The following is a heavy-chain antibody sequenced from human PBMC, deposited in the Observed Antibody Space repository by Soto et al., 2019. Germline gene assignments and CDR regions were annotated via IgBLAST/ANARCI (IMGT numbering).Heavy chain of an antibody. D-gene: IGHD4-17*01. CDR1: GFTFSSYG. J-gene: IGHJ6*02. CDR2: IWYDGSNK. CDR3: ARDYPQALTVTLYPPDGMDV. Sequence: GGSLRLSCAASGFTFSSYGMHWVRQAPGKGLEWVAVIWYDGSNKYYADSVKGRFTISRDNSKNTLYLQMNSLRAEDTAVYYCARDYPQALTVTLYPPDGMDVWGQGTTVTVS. V-gene: IGHV3-33*01.